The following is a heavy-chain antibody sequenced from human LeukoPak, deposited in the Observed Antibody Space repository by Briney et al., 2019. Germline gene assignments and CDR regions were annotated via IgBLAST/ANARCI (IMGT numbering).Heavy chain of an antibody. CDR1: GFTFSSYW. V-gene: IGHV3-74*01. J-gene: IGHJ3*02. Sequence: GSLRLSCAASGFTFSSYWMHWVRQAPGKGLVWVSRINSDGSSTSYADSVKGRFTISRDNAKNTLYLQMNSLRAEDTAVYYCAREDLSYGGAFDIWGQGTMVTVSS. CDR2: INSDGSST. D-gene: IGHD4-23*01. CDR3: AREDLSYGGAFDI.